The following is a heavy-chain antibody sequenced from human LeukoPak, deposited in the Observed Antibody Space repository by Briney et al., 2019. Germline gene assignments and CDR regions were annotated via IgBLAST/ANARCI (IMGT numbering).Heavy chain of an antibody. V-gene: IGHV4-38-2*02. D-gene: IGHD6-6*01. CDR1: GYSISSGYY. Sequence: PSETLSLTCTVSGYSISSGYYWGWIRQPPGKGLEWIGSIYHSGSTYYNPSLKSRVTISVDTSKNQFSLKLSSVTAADTAVYYCARGSRYSTSARAAGWFDPWGQGTLVTVSS. CDR3: ARGSRYSTSARAAGWFDP. J-gene: IGHJ5*02. CDR2: IYHSGST.